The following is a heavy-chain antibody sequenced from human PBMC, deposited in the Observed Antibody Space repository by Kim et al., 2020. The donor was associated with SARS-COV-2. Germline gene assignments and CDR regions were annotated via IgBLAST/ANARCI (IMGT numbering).Heavy chain of an antibody. J-gene: IGHJ3*02. V-gene: IGHV3-48*02. CDR3: AVDSGYLHDAFDI. Sequence: YADSVKGRFTISRDNAKNSLYLQMNSMRDEDTAVYYCAVDSGYLHDAFDIWGQGTMVTVSS. D-gene: IGHD5-12*01.